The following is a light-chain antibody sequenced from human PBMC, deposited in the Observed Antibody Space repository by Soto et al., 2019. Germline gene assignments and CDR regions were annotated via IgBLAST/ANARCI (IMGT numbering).Light chain of an antibody. CDR3: QQSYSTPIT. J-gene: IGKJ5*01. V-gene: IGKV1-39*01. CDR2: AAS. CDR1: QSISSY. Sequence: DIQMTQSPSSLSASVGDRVTITCRASQSISSYLNWYQQKPGKAPKLLIYAASSLQSGVPSRFSGSGSGTDCTLTISSLQPEDFAPYYCQQSYSTPITFGQGTRLEI.